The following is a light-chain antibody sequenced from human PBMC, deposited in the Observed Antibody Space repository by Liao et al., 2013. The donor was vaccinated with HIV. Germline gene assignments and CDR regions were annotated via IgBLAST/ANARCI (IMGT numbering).Light chain of an antibody. V-gene: IGLV3-21*01. CDR2: YDT. J-gene: IGLJ1*01. CDR3: QLWDSSSDHPYV. Sequence: SYELTQPPSVSVAPGKTATITCGGNNMGDRSVHWYQQRPGQAPVLVIYYDTERPSGVPERMSGSKSGNTATLTISRVEAGDEADYYCQLWDSSSDHPYVFGTGTQVTVL. CDR1: NMGDRS.